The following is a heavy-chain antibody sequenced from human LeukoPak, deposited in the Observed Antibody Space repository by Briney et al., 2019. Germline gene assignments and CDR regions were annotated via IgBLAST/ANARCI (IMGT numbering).Heavy chain of an antibody. CDR3: ARSQLQYCSTTSCYVFDS. CDR1: GFIFSSYG. CDR2: ISFDGSEK. V-gene: IGHV3-30*19. J-gene: IGHJ4*02. D-gene: IGHD2-2*01. Sequence: GGSLRLSCVTSGFIFSSYGLHWVRQAPGKGLEWVAVISFDGSEKYYADSAKGRFSISTDYSRNTLYLEMNSLRADDTAVYYCARSQLQYCSTTSCYVFDSWGQGTLVTVSS.